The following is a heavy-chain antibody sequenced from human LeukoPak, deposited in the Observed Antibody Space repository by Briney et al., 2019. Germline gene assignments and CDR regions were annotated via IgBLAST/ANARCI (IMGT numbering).Heavy chain of an antibody. CDR3: ARDMNVRGYSYGPFDY. CDR2: IIPIFGIA. Sequence: SVKVSCKASGGTFSSYAISWVRQAPGQGLGWIGRIIPIFGIATYAQKFQGRVTITADKSTSTAYMELSSLRSEDTAVYYCARDMNVRGYSYGPFDYWGQGTLVTVSS. CDR1: GGTFSSYA. V-gene: IGHV1-69*04. D-gene: IGHD5-18*01. J-gene: IGHJ4*02.